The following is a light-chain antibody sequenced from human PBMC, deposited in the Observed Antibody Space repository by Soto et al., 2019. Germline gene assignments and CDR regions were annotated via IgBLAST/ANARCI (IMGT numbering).Light chain of an antibody. CDR2: DAS. CDR3: QQCNNWPPEIT. J-gene: IGKJ5*01. V-gene: IGKV3-11*01. CDR1: QNISIY. Sequence: IVLTQSPATLSFSPGERATLSCRASQNISIYLAWYQQKPGQAPRLLIYDASNRATGIPARFSGSGSGTDFTLTISSLEPEDFAVYYCQQCNNWPPEITVGQGTRLDI.